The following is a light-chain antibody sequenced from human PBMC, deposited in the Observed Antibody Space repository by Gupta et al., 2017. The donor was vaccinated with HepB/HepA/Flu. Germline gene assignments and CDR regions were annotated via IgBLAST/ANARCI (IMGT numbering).Light chain of an antibody. Sequence: DIVMTQSPDSLAVSLGERATINCKSSQSVLFSSHNKNYVAWYQHKPGQPPKLLFYWASTRESGVPDRFSGRGSGTDFSLTISSLQAEDVAIYYCQQYYSTPCSFGQGTKLEIK. CDR2: WAS. CDR3: QQYYSTPCS. CDR1: QSVLFSSHNKNY. V-gene: IGKV4-1*01. J-gene: IGKJ2*04.